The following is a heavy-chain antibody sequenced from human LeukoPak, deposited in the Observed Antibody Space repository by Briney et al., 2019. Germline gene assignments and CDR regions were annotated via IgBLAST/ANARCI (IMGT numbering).Heavy chain of an antibody. Sequence: GRSLRLSCAASGFTFSSYGMHWVRQAPGKGLERVAVISYDGSNKYYADSVKGRFTISRDNSKNTLYLQMNSLRAEDTAVYYCAKAGDVDYWGQGTLVTVSS. V-gene: IGHV3-30*18. CDR2: ISYDGSNK. CDR3: AKAGDVDY. CDR1: GFTFSSYG. J-gene: IGHJ4*02. D-gene: IGHD3-16*01.